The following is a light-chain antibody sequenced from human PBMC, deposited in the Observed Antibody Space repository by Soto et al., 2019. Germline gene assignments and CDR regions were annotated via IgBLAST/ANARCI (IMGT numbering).Light chain of an antibody. CDR1: SSNIGAGYD. V-gene: IGLV1-40*01. CDR2: GNS. Sequence: QSVLTQPPSVSGAPGQRVTISCTGSSSNIGAGYDVHWYQQLPGTAPKLLIYGNSNRPSGVPDRFSGSKSGTSASLAITPLQADDEADYYCQSYDSSLSGSYVIGTGTKGTVL. CDR3: QSYDSSLSGSYV. J-gene: IGLJ1*01.